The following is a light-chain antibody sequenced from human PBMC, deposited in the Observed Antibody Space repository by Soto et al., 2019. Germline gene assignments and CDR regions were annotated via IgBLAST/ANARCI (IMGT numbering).Light chain of an antibody. CDR1: QSVSSN. Sequence: EIVMTQSPATLSVSPGERATLSCRASQSVSSNLAWYQQKRGQAPRLLIYGASTRATGIPARFSGSGSGTEFTLTISSLQSEDVAVYYCQQYNNWPPYTFGKGTKLEIK. CDR3: QQYNNWPPYT. V-gene: IGKV3-15*01. CDR2: GAS. J-gene: IGKJ2*01.